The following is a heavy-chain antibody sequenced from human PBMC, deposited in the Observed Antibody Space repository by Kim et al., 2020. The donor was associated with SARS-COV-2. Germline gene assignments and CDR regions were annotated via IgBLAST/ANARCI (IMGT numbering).Heavy chain of an antibody. D-gene: IGHD3-22*01. CDR2: ISYDGSNK. CDR1: GFTFSSYA. CDR3: ARGAHNMIVVVIGGDDLNSFDY. Sequence: GGSLRLSCAASGFTFSSYAMHWVRQAPGKGLEWVAVISYDGSNKYYADSVKGRFTISRDNSKNTLYLQMNSLRAEDTAVYYCARGAHNMIVVVIGGDDLNSFDYWGQGTLVTVSS. V-gene: IGHV3-30-3*01. J-gene: IGHJ4*02.